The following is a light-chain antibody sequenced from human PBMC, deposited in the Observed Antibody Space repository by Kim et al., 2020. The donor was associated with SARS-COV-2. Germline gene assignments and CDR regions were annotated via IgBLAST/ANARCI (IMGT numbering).Light chain of an antibody. CDR3: SSYTISSTWV. Sequence: SVTISCTGTSTDVGSYNRVSWFQQPPGTAPKLIIYEVTNRPSGFPDRFSGSKSGNTASLTISGLQAEDEADYYCSSYTISSTWVFGGGTKLTVL. V-gene: IGLV2-18*02. J-gene: IGLJ3*02. CDR2: EVT. CDR1: STDVGSYNR.